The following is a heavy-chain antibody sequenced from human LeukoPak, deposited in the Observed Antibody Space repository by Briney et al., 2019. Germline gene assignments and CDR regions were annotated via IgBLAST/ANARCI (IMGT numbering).Heavy chain of an antibody. CDR1: GFTVSTYP. V-gene: IGHV3-30*04. Sequence: GGSLRLSCAAAGFTVSTYPMHWVRQAPGKGLEWVALISYDGSNKYYADSVGGRFTISRDNAKDTLYLQMNSLRVEDTAVYYCARDLNWNQADYWGQGSLVTVSS. CDR2: ISYDGSNK. CDR3: ARDLNWNQADY. D-gene: IGHD1-20*01. J-gene: IGHJ4*02.